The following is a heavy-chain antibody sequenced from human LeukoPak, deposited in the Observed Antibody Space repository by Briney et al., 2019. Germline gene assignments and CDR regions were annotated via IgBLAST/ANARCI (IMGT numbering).Heavy chain of an antibody. Sequence: GGSLRLSCGASGFTFSTYAMSWVRQPPGKGPEWVAPISGRGELTYYTGSVRGRFTISRDNSRSTLYLQMNFLRTDDTAVYYCVKDRPNYYGSEGHYYRQNGDSWGQGTLVTVSS. CDR2: ISGRGELT. CDR1: GFTFSTYA. V-gene: IGHV3-23*01. J-gene: IGHJ5*01. D-gene: IGHD3-22*01. CDR3: VKDRPNYYGSEGHYYRQNGDS.